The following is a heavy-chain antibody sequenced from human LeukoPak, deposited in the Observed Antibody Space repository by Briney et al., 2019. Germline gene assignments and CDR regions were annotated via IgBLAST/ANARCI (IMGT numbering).Heavy chain of an antibody. D-gene: IGHD3-22*01. CDR1: GFSLRKHP. Sequence: PGGSLRLSCAASGFSLRKHPMHWVRQAPGKGLEFVSAISGDGGTTFYASSVKGRFTISRDNSKNMVVLQMGSLRTDDMGVYFCARDCSSGNCRGAPDYWGQEALVTVSS. V-gene: IGHV3-64*01. CDR3: ARDCSSGNCRGAPDY. J-gene: IGHJ4*02. CDR2: ISGDGGTT.